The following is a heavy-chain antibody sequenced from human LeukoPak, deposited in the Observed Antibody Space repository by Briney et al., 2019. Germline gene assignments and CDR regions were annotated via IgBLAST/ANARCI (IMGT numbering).Heavy chain of an antibody. CDR3: ARELYDYYYYYMDV. V-gene: IGHV4-34*01. Sequence: PSETLSLTCAVYGGSFSGYYWSWIRQPPGKGLEWIGEINHSGSTNYNPSLKSRVTISVDTSKNQFSLQLSSVTAADTAVYYCARELYDYYYYYMDVWGKGTTVTVSS. J-gene: IGHJ6*03. D-gene: IGHD3-10*01. CDR2: INHSGST. CDR1: GGSFSGYY.